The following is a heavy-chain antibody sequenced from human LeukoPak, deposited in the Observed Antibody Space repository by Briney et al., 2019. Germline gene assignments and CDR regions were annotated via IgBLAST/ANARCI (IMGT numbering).Heavy chain of an antibody. CDR1: GGSISSSSYY. D-gene: IGHD3-10*01. V-gene: IGHV4-39*07. CDR3: ARGRDYYGSGSYYNDFDY. J-gene: IGHJ4*02. Sequence: SETLSLTCTVCGGSISSSSYYWGWIRQPPGKGLEWIGSIYYSGSTYYNPSLKSRVTISVDTSKNQFSLKLSSVTAADTAVYYCARGRDYYGSGSYYNDFDYWGQGTLVTVSS. CDR2: IYYSGST.